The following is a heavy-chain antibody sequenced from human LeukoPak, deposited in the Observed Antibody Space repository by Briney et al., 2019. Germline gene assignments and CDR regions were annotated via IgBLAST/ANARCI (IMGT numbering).Heavy chain of an antibody. V-gene: IGHV1-58*02. CDR3: AAELYSGTYGRCCSFAF. Sequence: AASVKVSCKASGFTFSNSAMQWVRQARGQRLEWIGWIIVGSGRTHYAQNLQERIAITRDMSTNTAYMELSSLRSDDTAVYYCAAELYSGTYGRCCSFAFWGQGTQVTVSS. D-gene: IGHD1-26*01. CDR2: IIVGSGRT. CDR1: GFTFSNSA. J-gene: IGHJ4*02.